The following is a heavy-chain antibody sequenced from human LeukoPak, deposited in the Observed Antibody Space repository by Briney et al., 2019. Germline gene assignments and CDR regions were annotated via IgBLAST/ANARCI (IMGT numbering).Heavy chain of an antibody. CDR2: ISAYNGNT. Sequence: ASVKVSCKVSGYTLTELSMHWVRQAPGQGLEWMGWISAYNGNTNYAQKLQGRVTMTTDTSTSTAYMELRSLRSDDPAVYYCARDSVLWFGELLSSGGDRYMDVWGKGTTVTISS. D-gene: IGHD3-10*01. CDR3: ARDSVLWFGELLSSGGDRYMDV. V-gene: IGHV1-18*01. CDR1: GYTLTELS. J-gene: IGHJ6*03.